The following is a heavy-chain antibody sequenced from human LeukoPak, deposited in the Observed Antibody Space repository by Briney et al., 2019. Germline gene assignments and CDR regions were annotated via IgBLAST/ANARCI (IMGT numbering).Heavy chain of an antibody. CDR3: AKYYGDYYYYYYMDV. V-gene: IGHV3-23*01. D-gene: IGHD4-17*01. J-gene: IGHJ6*03. Sequence: GGTLRLSCAASGFVFNTYGMSWVRQAPGKGLEWVSAISGSGGSTYYADSVKGRFTISRDNSKNTLYLQMNSLRAEDTAVYYCAKYYGDYYYYYYMDVWGKGTTVTVSS. CDR2: ISGSGGST. CDR1: GFVFNTYG.